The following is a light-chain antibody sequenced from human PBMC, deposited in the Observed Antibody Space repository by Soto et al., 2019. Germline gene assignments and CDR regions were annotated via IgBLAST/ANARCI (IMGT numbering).Light chain of an antibody. CDR2: DVT. CDR3: SSCTSSSTLV. J-gene: IGLJ2*01. V-gene: IGLV2-14*03. CDR1: SSDVGGYSF. Sequence: QSVPTQPASVSGSPGQSITISCTGTSSDVGGYSFVSWYQHHPGKVPKLMIYDVTNRPSGVSNRFSGSKSGNTASLTISGLQAEDEADYYCSSCTSSSTLVFGGGTKLTVL.